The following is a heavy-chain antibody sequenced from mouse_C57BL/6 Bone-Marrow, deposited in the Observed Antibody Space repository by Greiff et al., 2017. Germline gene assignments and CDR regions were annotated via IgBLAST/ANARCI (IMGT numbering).Heavy chain of an antibody. Sequence: QVQLQQPGAELVRPGSSVKLSCKASGYTFTSYWMDWVKQRPGQGLEWIGNISPSDSETHYNQKFKDKATLTVDKSSSTAYMQLSSLTSEDSAVYYCGTGVYYFDYWGQGTTLTVSS. V-gene: IGHV1-61*01. D-gene: IGHD4-1*01. J-gene: IGHJ2*01. CDR3: GTGVYYFDY. CDR1: GYTFTSYW. CDR2: ISPSDSET.